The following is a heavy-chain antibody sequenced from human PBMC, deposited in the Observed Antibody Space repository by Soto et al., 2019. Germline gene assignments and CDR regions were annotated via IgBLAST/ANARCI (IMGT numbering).Heavy chain of an antibody. V-gene: IGHV2-5*02. CDR3: XXAXGGRSLS. J-gene: IGHJ5*02. CDR1: GFSLSTSRVG. D-gene: IGHD1-26*01. CDR2: IYWDDAK. Sequence: QITLKESGPTLVKPTQTLTLTCTFSGFSLSTSRVGVGXXRQXPGKALEWLAVIYWDDAKTYRPSLKSRLTIXXXXXXXXXXXXXXXXXXXXXXTXXXXXAXGGRSLSWGQGTLVTVSS.